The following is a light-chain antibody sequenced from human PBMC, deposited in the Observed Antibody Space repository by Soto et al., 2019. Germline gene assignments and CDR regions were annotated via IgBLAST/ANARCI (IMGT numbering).Light chain of an antibody. Sequence: SALTQPASVSGSPGQSITISCTGTSGDIGSYDYVSWYQQPPGKAPKLILYEVSNRPSGISNRFSGSKSGSMASLTISGLQSEDEADYFCSSYTTSNTLVFGGGTKLTVL. CDR1: SGDIGSYDY. CDR3: SSYTTSNTLV. CDR2: EVS. J-gene: IGLJ2*01. V-gene: IGLV2-14*01.